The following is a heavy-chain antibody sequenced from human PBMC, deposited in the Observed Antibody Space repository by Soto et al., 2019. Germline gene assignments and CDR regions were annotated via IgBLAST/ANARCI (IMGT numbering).Heavy chain of an antibody. V-gene: IGHV3-33*06. D-gene: IGHD3-16*02. CDR2: IWYDGSNA. CDR1: GFTFSSSG. J-gene: IGHJ3*02. Sequence: QVQLVESGGGVVQPGGSLRLSCAASGFTFSSSGMHWVRQAPGKGLEWVAVIWYDGSNAYYADSVKGRFTISRDNLKNTQSLQMNSLRAEDTAIYCCAKDWGGSYTRGGAFDIWGQGAMVTVSS. CDR3: AKDWGGSYTRGGAFDI.